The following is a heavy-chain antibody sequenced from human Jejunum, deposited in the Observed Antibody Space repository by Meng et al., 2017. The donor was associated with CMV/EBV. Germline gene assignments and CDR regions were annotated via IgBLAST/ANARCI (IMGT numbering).Heavy chain of an antibody. J-gene: IGHJ4*02. V-gene: IGHV3-74*01. D-gene: IGHD3-16*01. CDR2: IKPDGTGA. Sequence: SCVASGVSFTGYYMYWVRQVPEKGLVWVSRIKPDGTGAVYADSVRGRFTISRDNAKNTLYLQMNSLRAEDAAMYYCVAYNWHATDYWGQGTLVTVSS. CDR3: VAYNWHATDY. CDR1: GVSFTGYY.